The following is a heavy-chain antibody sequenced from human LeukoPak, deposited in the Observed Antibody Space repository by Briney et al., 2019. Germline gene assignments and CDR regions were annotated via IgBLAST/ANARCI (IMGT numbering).Heavy chain of an antibody. Sequence: GASVKVSCKASGYTFTGYYMHWVRQAPGQGLEWMGWINPNSGGTNYAQKFQGRVTMTRDTSISTAYMELSRLRSDDTAVYYCVRVVLGIVVVPAAPYGMDVWGQGTTVTVPS. D-gene: IGHD2-2*01. CDR1: GYTFTGYY. CDR2: INPNSGGT. J-gene: IGHJ6*02. CDR3: VRVVLGIVVVPAAPYGMDV. V-gene: IGHV1-2*02.